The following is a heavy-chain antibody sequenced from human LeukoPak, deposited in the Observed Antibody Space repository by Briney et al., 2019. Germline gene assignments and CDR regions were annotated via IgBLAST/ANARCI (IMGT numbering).Heavy chain of an antibody. V-gene: IGHV4-30-2*03. J-gene: IGHJ4*02. CDR2: IYHSGST. CDR3: ARLPRGYSSSLLS. Sequence: SETLSLTCAVSGGSISSGGYSWSWIRQPPGKGLEWIGYIYHSGSTYYNPSLKSRVTISVDTSKNQFSLKLSSVTAADTAVYYCARLPRGYSSSLLSWGQGTLVTVSS. CDR1: GGSISSGGYS. D-gene: IGHD6-13*01.